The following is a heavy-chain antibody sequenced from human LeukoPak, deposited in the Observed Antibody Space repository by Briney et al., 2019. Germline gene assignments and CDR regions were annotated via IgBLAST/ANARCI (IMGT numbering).Heavy chain of an antibody. CDR2: IYHSGST. D-gene: IGHD2-2*02. Sequence: SQTLSLTCAVSGGSISSGGYSWSWIRQPPGKGLEWIGYIYHSGSTYYNPSLKSRVTISVDRSKNQFSLKLSSVTAADTAVYYCARAPQLLYGWDYWGQGTLVTVSS. J-gene: IGHJ4*02. CDR3: ARAPQLLYGWDY. V-gene: IGHV4-30-2*01. CDR1: GGSISSGGYS.